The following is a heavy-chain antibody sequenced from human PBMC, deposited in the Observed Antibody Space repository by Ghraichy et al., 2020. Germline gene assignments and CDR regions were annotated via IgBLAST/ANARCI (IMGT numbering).Heavy chain of an antibody. CDR2: VYYRGST. V-gene: IGHV4-59*08. CDR3: ARQSVAGLRLDY. CDR1: GGSINSYY. D-gene: IGHD2-21*01. Sequence: SETLSLTCTVSGGSINSYYWSWIRQPPGKGLEWIGYVYYRGSTNYNPSLKSRVTISVDTSKNQFSLKLTSVTAADTAVYYCARQSVAGLRLDYWGQGTLVTVSS. J-gene: IGHJ4*02.